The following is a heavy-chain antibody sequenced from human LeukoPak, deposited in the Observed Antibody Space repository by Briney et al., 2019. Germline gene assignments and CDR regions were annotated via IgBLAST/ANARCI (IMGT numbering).Heavy chain of an antibody. CDR1: GFSFSSYW. D-gene: IGHD6-19*01. Sequence: GGSLRLSCGASGFSFSSYWMHWVRRAPGKGLMWVSRVNNDGSSTTYADSVEGRFTISGDNARNTLYLQMNSLRAEDTAVYYCARSSYPYYFDYWGQGTLVTVSS. CDR2: VNNDGSST. CDR3: ARSSYPYYFDY. V-gene: IGHV3-74*01. J-gene: IGHJ4*02.